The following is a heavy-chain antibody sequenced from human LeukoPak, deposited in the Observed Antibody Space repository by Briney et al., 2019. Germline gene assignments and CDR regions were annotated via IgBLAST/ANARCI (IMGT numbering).Heavy chain of an antibody. D-gene: IGHD4-23*01. J-gene: IGHJ4*02. CDR3: ARVLSDDYGGKEYYFDY. V-gene: IGHV4-59*01. Sequence: NPSETLSLTCTVSGGSISSYYWSWIRQPPGKGLEWIGYIYYSGSTNYNPSLKSRVTISVDTSKNQFSLKLSSVTAADTAVYYCARVLSDDYGGKEYYFDYWGQGTLVTVSS. CDR2: IYYSGST. CDR1: GGSISSYY.